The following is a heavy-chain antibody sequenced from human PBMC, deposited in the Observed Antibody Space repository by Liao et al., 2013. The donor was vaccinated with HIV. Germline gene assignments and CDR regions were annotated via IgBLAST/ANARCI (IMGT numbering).Heavy chain of an antibody. Sequence: QVQLQQWGAGLLKPSETLSLTCAVYGGSFRRHYWSWIRQPPGKGLEWIGEINHSGSTNYNPSLKSRVTISVDTSKNQFSLKLSSVTAADTAVYYCARGFRLRLGLVDYWGQGTLVTVSS. CDR3: ARGFRLRLGLVDY. J-gene: IGHJ4*02. V-gene: IGHV4-34*01. D-gene: IGHD3-16*01. CDR1: GGSFRRHY. CDR2: INHSGST.